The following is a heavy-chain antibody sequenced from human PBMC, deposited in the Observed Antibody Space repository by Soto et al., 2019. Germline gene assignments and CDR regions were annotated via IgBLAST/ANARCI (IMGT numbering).Heavy chain of an antibody. CDR3: ARRYRSGWYYFDY. D-gene: IGHD6-19*01. CDR2: INHSGST. J-gene: IGHJ4*02. CDR1: GGSFSGYY. V-gene: IGHV4-34*01. Sequence: SETLSLTCAVYGGSFSGYYWSWIRQPPGKGLEWIGEINHSGSTNCNPSLKSRVTISVDTSKNQLSLKLTSVTAADTAVYYCARRYRSGWYYFDYWGLGTLVTVSS.